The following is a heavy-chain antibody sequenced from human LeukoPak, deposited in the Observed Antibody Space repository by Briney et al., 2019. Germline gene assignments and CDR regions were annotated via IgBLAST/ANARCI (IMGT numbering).Heavy chain of an antibody. CDR3: ARAAYCSGGSCYNYYYYYGMDV. J-gene: IGHJ6*02. Sequence: SQTLSLTCAISGDSVSSNSAAWNWIMQSPSRGLEWLGRTYYSSKWHNDYAVSLRSRISSNPDTAKKQFSLQLNSVTPEDTAVYYCARAAYCSGGSCYNYYYYYGMDVWGQGTTVTVSS. CDR2: TYYSSKWHN. V-gene: IGHV6-1*01. CDR1: GDSVSSNSAA. D-gene: IGHD2-15*01.